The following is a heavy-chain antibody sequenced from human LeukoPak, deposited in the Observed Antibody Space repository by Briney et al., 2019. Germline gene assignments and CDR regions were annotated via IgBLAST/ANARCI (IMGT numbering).Heavy chain of an antibody. D-gene: IGHD3-22*01. V-gene: IGHV3-30*02. CDR2: IRYDGSNK. Sequence: PGGSLRLSCAASGFTFSSYGMHWVRQAPGKGLEWVAFIRYDGSNKYYADSVKGRFTISRDNSKNTLYLQMNSLRAEDTAVYYCAKGNHYYDSSGYSSYDYWGQGTLVTVSS. CDR1: GFTFSSYG. CDR3: AKGNHYYDSSGYSSYDY. J-gene: IGHJ4*02.